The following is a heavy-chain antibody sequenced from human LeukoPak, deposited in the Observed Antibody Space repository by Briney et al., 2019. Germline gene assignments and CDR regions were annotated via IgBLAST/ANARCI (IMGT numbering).Heavy chain of an antibody. V-gene: IGHV1-69*04. CDR2: IIPILGIA. CDR1: GGTFSSYA. D-gene: IGHD6-13*01. Sequence: SVKVSCKASGGTFSSYAISWVRQAPGQGLEWMGRIIPILGIANYAQKFQGRVTITADKSTSTAYMQLSSLRSEDTAVYYCARASHRPVPDKAAAGATWFDPWGQGTLATVSS. J-gene: IGHJ5*02. CDR3: ARASHRPVPDKAAAGATWFDP.